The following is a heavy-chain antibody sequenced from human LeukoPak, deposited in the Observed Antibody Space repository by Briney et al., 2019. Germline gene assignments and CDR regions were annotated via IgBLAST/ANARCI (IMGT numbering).Heavy chain of an antibody. V-gene: IGHV5-51*01. J-gene: IGHJ4*02. CDR3: ARRASGVGATKNLDY. CDR1: GYSFTTYW. D-gene: IGHD1-26*01. CDR2: IYPGDSDT. Sequence: GESLKISCQVSGYSFTTYWIGWVRQMPGKGLEWMGIIYPGDSDTRYSPSFQGQVTISADKSINTAYLQWSSLKASDTAMYYCARRASGVGATKNLDYWGQGTLVTVSS.